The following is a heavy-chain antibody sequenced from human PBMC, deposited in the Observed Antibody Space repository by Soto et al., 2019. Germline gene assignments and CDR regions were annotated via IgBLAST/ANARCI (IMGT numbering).Heavy chain of an antibody. Sequence: QEQLVQSGAEVKKPGASVKVSCKTSGYTFTDYDINWVRQATGQGLEWIGWMNPNSGETGYAHKFQGRVTTTRSPSLNTAYLELSRLRSEDTAVYYCARVAVAARPRWYNWFDPWGQGTLVTVSS. CDR1: GYTFTDYD. CDR3: ARVAVAARPRWYNWFDP. CDR2: MNPNSGET. D-gene: IGHD2-15*01. J-gene: IGHJ5*02. V-gene: IGHV1-8*01.